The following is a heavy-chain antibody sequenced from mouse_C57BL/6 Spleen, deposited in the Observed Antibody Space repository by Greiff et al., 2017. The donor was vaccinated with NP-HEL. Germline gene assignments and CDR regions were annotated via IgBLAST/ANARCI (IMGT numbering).Heavy chain of an antibody. CDR2: IYPGDGDT. D-gene: IGHD1-1*01. V-gene: IGHV1-80*01. Sequence: QVQLKESGAELVKPGASVKISCKASGYAFSSYWMNWVKQRPGTGLEWIGQIYPGDGDTNYNGKFKGKATLTADKSSSTAYMQLSSLTSEDSAVYFCALITTVVATGDYWGQGTTLTVSS. CDR3: ALITTVVATGDY. J-gene: IGHJ2*01. CDR1: GYAFSSYW.